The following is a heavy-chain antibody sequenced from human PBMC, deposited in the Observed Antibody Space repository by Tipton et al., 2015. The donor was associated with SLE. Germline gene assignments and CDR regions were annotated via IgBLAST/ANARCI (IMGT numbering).Heavy chain of an antibody. CDR3: ARWEVGYTTNWERFDC. CDR1: GGSISRGPYY. Sequence: TLSLTCTVSGGSISRGPYYWNWIRQPAGKALEWIGRIYTSGSTYYNPSLKSRVAISIDTSKNQFSLNLTSVTAADTAVYFCARWEVGYTTNWERFDCWGQGTPVTVSS. CDR2: IYTSGST. J-gene: IGHJ4*02. V-gene: IGHV4-61*02. D-gene: IGHD1-1*01.